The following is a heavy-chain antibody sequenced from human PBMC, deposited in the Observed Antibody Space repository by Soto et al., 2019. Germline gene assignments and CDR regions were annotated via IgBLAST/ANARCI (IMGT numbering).Heavy chain of an antibody. J-gene: IGHJ4*02. CDR3: ARRKYLDY. Sequence: PSETLSLTCTVSGGSISSGGYYWSWIRQHPGKGLEWIGYIYHSGTTYYNPSLKSRVTISVDTSKNQFSLKLTSVTAADTAVYFCARRKYLDYWGQGTLVTVSS. V-gene: IGHV4-31*03. CDR2: IYHSGTT. D-gene: IGHD6-6*01. CDR1: GGSISSGGYY.